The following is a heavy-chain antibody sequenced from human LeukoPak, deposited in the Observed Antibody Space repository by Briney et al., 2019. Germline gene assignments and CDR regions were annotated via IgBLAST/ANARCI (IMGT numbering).Heavy chain of an antibody. CDR2: ISSSAGST. J-gene: IGHJ4*02. V-gene: IGHV3-23*01. Sequence: GGSLRLSCAASGFTFSSYGMHWVRQAPGKGLEWVSSISSSAGSTYYADSVKGRVTISRDNSKNTLYLQMNSLRAEDTAVYYCAKLYGGSYFDFDYWGQGTLVTVSS. CDR1: GFTFSSYG. CDR3: AKLYGGSYFDFDY. D-gene: IGHD1-26*01.